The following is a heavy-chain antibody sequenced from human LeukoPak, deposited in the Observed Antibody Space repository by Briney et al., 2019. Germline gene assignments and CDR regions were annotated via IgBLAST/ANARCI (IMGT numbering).Heavy chain of an antibody. CDR3: ARDARGPLYYYYGMDV. CDR2: ISGGGGST. Sequence: GGSLRLSCAGSGFTFSNRGMSWVRQAPGKGLEWVSAISGGGGSTDYADSVKGRFTISRDNSKNTLYLQMNNLRAEDTAVYYCARDARGPLYYYYGMDVWGQGTTVTVSS. CDR1: GFTFSNRG. V-gene: IGHV3-23*01. J-gene: IGHJ6*02.